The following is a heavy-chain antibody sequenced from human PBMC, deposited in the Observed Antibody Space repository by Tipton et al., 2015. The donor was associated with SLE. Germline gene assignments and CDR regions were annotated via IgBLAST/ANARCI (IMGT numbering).Heavy chain of an antibody. V-gene: IGHV4-59*11. CDR2: IYYTGTT. CDR1: GGSLSSHY. D-gene: IGHD1-26*01. CDR3: ARTDSGNDLFVFDS. Sequence: TLSLTCTVSGGSLSSHYWTWIRQPPGKGLEWIGHIYYTGTTNYSPSLKSRLTISVDTSQNQFSLKLSSVTAEDTAVYFCARTDSGNDLFVFDSWGQGTLVTVSS. J-gene: IGHJ4*02.